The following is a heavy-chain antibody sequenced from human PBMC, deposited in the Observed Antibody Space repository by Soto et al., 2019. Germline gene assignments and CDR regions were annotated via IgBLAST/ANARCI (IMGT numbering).Heavy chain of an antibody. CDR1: GFTFSDYF. Sequence: QVQLVESGGGLVEPGGSLRLSCVASGFTFSDYFMSWIRQAPGKGLEWISYITSNGETIHYADSVKGRFTISRDNAKNSLYLQMNSLRDEDTAVYYCASDRLYIFSLGWGQGTLVTVSS. V-gene: IGHV3-11*01. J-gene: IGHJ4*02. CDR2: ITSNGETI. D-gene: IGHD2-21*01. CDR3: ASDRLYIFSLG.